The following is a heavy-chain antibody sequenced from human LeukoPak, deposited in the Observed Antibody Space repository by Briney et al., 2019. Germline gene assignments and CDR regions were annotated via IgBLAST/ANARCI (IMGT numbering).Heavy chain of an antibody. CDR1: GGTFSSYA. CDR3: ASKDIVVVPAAIDYYYYYGMDV. CDR2: IIPIFGTA. D-gene: IGHD2-2*01. V-gene: IGHV1-69*13. Sequence: ASVKVSCKASGGTFSSYAISWVRQAPGQGLEWMGGIIPIFGTANYAQKFQGRVTITADESTSTAYMELSSLRSEDTAVYYCASKDIVVVPAAIDYYYYYGMDVWGKGTTVTVSS. J-gene: IGHJ6*04.